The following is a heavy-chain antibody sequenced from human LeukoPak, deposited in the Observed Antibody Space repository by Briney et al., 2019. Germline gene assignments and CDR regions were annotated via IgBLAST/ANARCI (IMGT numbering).Heavy chain of an antibody. V-gene: IGHV3-21*01. Sequence: GGSLRLSCAASGFTFSSYEMNWVRQAPGKGLEWVSSISSSSSYIYYAESVKGRFTISRDNAKNSLYLQMNSLRAEDTAVYYCARDLVGDDDYWGQGTLVTVSS. D-gene: IGHD1-26*01. CDR1: GFTFSSYE. J-gene: IGHJ4*02. CDR3: ARDLVGDDDY. CDR2: ISSSSSYI.